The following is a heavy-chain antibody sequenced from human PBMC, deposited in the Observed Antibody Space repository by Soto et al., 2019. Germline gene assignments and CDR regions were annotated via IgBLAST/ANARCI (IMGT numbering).Heavy chain of an antibody. D-gene: IGHD3-22*01. CDR1: GFTFSNAW. J-gene: IGHJ4*02. CDR2: IKSKTDGGTT. Sequence: EVQLVESGGGLVKPGGSLRLSCAASGFTFSNAWMNWVRQAPGKGLEWVGRIKSKTDGGTTDYAAPVKGRFTISRDDSKNTLYLQMNSLKTEDTAVYYCTPQPEYYYDSSGYFFWGQGTLVTVSS. V-gene: IGHV3-15*07. CDR3: TPQPEYYYDSSGYFF.